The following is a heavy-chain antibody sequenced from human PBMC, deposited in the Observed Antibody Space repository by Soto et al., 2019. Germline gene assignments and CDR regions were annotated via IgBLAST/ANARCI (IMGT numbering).Heavy chain of an antibody. J-gene: IGHJ5*02. Sequence: EVQLVESGGGLVKPGGSLRLSCAASGFTFYNYTMNWVRQAPGKGLEWVSSISSSTYIYYADSVKGRFTISRDNAKKSLFLQMDSLRAEDTAVYYCARQENHYGHIGNNWFDPWGQGTQITVSS. CDR3: ARQENHYGHIGNNWFDP. CDR2: ISSSTYI. D-gene: IGHD3-10*01. CDR1: GFTFYNYT. V-gene: IGHV3-21*01.